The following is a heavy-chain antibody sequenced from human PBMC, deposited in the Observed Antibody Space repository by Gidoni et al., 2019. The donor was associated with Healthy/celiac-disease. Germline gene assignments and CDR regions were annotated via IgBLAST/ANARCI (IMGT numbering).Heavy chain of an antibody. CDR1: GFTFSSYA. CDR2: ISGSGGST. D-gene: IGHD6-13*01. J-gene: IGHJ4*02. CDR3: AKPLYSSNTS. Sequence: EVQLLESGGGLVQTGGSLRRTCAASGFTFSSYAMRLVRQSPGKGLEWVSAISGSGGSTYYADSVKGRFTISRANSKNTLCLQMNSLRAEDTAVYYCAKPLYSSNTSWGQGTLVTVSS. V-gene: IGHV3-23*01.